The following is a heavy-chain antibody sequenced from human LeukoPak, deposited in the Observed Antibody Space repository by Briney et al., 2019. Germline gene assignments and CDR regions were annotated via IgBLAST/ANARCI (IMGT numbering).Heavy chain of an antibody. D-gene: IGHD3-10*01. CDR2: ISGYKANT. J-gene: IGHJ3*02. Sequence: ASVKVSCKASGYTFTSHGISWVRQAPGQGLEWMGWISGYKANTNYAQNFQGRVTMTTDTSTSTAYMELTSLRSDDTAIYYCARDVLLWLEDLLPTNAFDIWGQGTMVTVSS. CDR1: GYTFTSHG. V-gene: IGHV1-18*01. CDR3: ARDVLLWLEDLLPTNAFDI.